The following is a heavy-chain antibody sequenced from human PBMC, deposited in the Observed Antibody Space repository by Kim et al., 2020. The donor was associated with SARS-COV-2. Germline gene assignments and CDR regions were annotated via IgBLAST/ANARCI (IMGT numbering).Heavy chain of an antibody. D-gene: IGHD3-10*01. CDR1: GFTFSSYW. CDR2: IKQDGSEK. V-gene: IGHV3-7*01. J-gene: IGHJ4*02. Sequence: GGSLRLSCAASGFTFSSYWMSWVRQAPGKGLEWVANIKQDGSEKYYVDSVKGRFTISRDNAKNSLYLQMNSLRAEDMAVYYCARAKLLWFGEYDYWGQGTLVTVSS. CDR3: ARAKLLWFGEYDY.